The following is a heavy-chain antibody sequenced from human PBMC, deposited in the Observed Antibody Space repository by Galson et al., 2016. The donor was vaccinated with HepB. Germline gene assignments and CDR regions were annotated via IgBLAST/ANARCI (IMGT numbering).Heavy chain of an antibody. J-gene: IGHJ4*02. D-gene: IGHD2-21*01. CDR1: GFTFSSNP. V-gene: IGHV3-23*01. CDR3: AKEIDKSGIGRFHS. Sequence: SLRLSCAASGFTFSSNPMSWVRQAPGKGLEWVSSITTNGRTNFADSVKGRFTLSRDNSKNSLSPQMNSLRVEDTAIYYCAKEIDKSGIGRFHSWGQGTLVTVSS. CDR2: ITTNGRT.